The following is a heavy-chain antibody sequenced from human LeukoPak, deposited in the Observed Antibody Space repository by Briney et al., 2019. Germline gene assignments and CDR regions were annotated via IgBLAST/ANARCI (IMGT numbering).Heavy chain of an antibody. CDR3: ANLDHYYDSSGPRRGAFDI. V-gene: IGHV3-23*01. D-gene: IGHD3-22*01. CDR2: ISGSGGST. CDR1: GITLGSHW. Sequence: PGGSLRLSCAASGITLGSHWMHWVRQAPGKGLEWVSAISGSGGSTYYADSVKGRFTISRDNSKNTLYLQMNSLRAEDTAVYYCANLDHYYDSSGPRRGAFDIWGQGTMVTVSS. J-gene: IGHJ3*02.